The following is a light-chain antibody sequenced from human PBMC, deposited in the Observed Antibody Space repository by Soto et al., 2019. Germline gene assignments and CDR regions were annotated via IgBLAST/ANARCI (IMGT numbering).Light chain of an antibody. V-gene: IGKV2-24*01. CDR1: QSLVHSDGSTY. CDR3: MQASQFPFT. J-gene: IGKJ3*01. Sequence: DIVMTQTPLSSPVTLGQPASISCRSSQSLVHSDGSTYLSWLHQRPGQPPRLLIYKTSIRFSGVPDRFSGSGAGTDFTLSISRVEAEDGGIYYCMQASQFPFTFGPGTTVDIK. CDR2: KTS.